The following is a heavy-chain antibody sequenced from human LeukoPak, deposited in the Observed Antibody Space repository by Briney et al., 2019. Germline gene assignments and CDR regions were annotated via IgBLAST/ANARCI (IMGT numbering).Heavy chain of an antibody. V-gene: IGHV4-59*08. CDR2: IYYGGSA. Sequence: SETLSRTSTVSSGSISGYYWSWIRQPPGKGLEWIGYIYYGGSARYNPSLMSRVTISVDPSKNQFSLKLSSVTAADTAVYYCCSSPSTLNWFDPWGQPSLVTVSS. D-gene: IGHD6-13*01. CDR3: CSSPSTLNWFDP. J-gene: IGHJ5*02. CDR1: SGSISGYY.